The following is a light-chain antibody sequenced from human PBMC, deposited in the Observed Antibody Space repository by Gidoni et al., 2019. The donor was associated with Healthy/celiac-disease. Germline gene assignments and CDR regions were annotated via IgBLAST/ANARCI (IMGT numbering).Light chain of an antibody. Sequence: DIQLTQSPSFLSASVGYRVTITCRASQGISSYLAWYQQKQGKAPKLLFYAASTLQSGVPSRFSGSGSWTEVTLTISSLQPEDFATYYGQQLNSYPSGTCGGGTKVEIK. CDR3: QQLNSYPSGT. V-gene: IGKV1-9*01. J-gene: IGKJ4*01. CDR2: AAS. CDR1: QGISSY.